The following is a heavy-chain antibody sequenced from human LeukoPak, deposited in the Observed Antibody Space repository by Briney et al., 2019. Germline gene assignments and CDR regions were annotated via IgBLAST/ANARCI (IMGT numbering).Heavy chain of an antibody. CDR2: MNPNSGNT. CDR1: GYTFTSYD. V-gene: IGHV1-8*01. D-gene: IGHD5-18*01. Sequence: ASVKVSCKASGYTFTSYDINWVRQATGQGLEWVGWMNPNSGNTGYAQKFQGRVTMTRNTSISTAYMELSSLRSEDTAVYYCARGAWIQLWFERGLGFDPWGQGTLVIVSS. J-gene: IGHJ5*02. CDR3: ARGAWIQLWFERGLGFDP.